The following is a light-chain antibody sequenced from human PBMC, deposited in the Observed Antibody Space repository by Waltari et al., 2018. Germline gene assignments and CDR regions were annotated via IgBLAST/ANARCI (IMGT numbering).Light chain of an antibody. J-gene: IGKJ2*03. Sequence: IQITQSPSSLSASAVDTVTITSRASKGISTYLNWYQQKPGKAHKRLIYGASNLESGVPSRFSGSGSGTDFTLTISSLQPEDLATYYCLQYNSHPYSFGQGTKVEI. V-gene: IGKV1-17*01. CDR2: GAS. CDR3: LQYNSHPYS. CDR1: KGISTY.